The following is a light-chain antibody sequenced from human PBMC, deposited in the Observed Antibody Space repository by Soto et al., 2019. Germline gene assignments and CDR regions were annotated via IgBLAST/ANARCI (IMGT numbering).Light chain of an antibody. V-gene: IGKV1-17*01. Sequence: DIQLTQSPSSLSASVGDRVTLPCRASQGIRNDLGWYTQKPGKAPKLLLYKASTLKSGVPSRFSGSGSGTELTLTISSLQPDDFANYYCQQYNSQSTWTFGQGTKVDIK. CDR2: KAS. CDR1: QGIRND. CDR3: QQYNSQSTWT. J-gene: IGKJ1*01.